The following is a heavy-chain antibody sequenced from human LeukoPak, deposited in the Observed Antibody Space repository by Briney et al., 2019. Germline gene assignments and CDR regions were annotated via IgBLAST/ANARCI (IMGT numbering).Heavy chain of an antibody. Sequence: SETLSLTCTVSGGSISSGGYYWSWIRLHPGMGLEWIGHIYYSGSTYYNPSLKSRVTISVDTSKSRFSLKLSSVTAADTAVYYCARDQYYYGSGSHHYMNWGQGTLVTVSS. CDR3: ARDQYYYGSGSHHYMN. CDR1: GGSISSGGYY. J-gene: IGHJ4*02. D-gene: IGHD3-10*01. V-gene: IGHV4-31*03. CDR2: IYYSGST.